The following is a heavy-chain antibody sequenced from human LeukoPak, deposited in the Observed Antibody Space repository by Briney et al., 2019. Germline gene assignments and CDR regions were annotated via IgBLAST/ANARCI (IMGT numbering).Heavy chain of an antibody. CDR2: IWYDGSVK. CDR3: ARSPNYGSGRYYLDS. D-gene: IGHD3-10*01. Sequence: GGSLRLSCAASGFTFSSYGVHWVRQAPGKGLEWVAIIWYDGSVKNYADSVKGRFTISRDNSKSTLYLQMSSLGAEDTALYYCARSPNYGSGRYYLDSWGQGILVTVSS. V-gene: IGHV3-33*01. CDR1: GFTFSSYG. J-gene: IGHJ4*02.